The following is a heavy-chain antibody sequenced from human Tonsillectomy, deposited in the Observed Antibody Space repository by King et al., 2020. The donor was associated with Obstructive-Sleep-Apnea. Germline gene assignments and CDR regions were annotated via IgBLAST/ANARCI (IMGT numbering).Heavy chain of an antibody. CDR2: IYYSGST. V-gene: IGHV4-39*07. CDR3: ATLPYSGYDFRYSSSWEKFYYFDY. CDR1: GGSISSSSYY. Sequence: QLQESGPGLVKPSETLSLTCTVSGGSISSSSYYWGWIRQPPGKGLEWIVSIYYSGSTYYNPSLESRVTISVDTSKNQFSLKLSSVTAADTAVYYCATLPYSGYDFRYSSSWEKFYYFDYWGQGTLVTVSS. D-gene: IGHD5-12*01. J-gene: IGHJ4*02.